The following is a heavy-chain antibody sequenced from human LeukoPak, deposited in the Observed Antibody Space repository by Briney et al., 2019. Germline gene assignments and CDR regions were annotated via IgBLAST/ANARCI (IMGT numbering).Heavy chain of an antibody. CDR3: AKSLYSSGWFSN. CDR1: GFTFSSYS. CDR2: ISGSGGAT. D-gene: IGHD6-19*01. J-gene: IGHJ4*02. V-gene: IGHV3-23*01. Sequence: GGSLRLSCAASGFTFSSYSMNWVRQAPGKGLEWVSDISGSGGATNYADSVKGRFTISRDNSKNTLYLEMNSLRDEDTAVYYCAKSLYSSGWFSNWGQGTLVTVSS.